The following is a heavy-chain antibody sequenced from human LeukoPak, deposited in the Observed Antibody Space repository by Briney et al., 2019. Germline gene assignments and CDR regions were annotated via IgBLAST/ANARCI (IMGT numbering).Heavy chain of an antibody. V-gene: IGHV3-23*01. D-gene: IGHD6-19*01. Sequence: GGSLRLSCAASGFTFSTYWMNWVRQAPGKGLEWVSAISGSGGSTYYADSVKGRFTISRDNSKNTLYLQMNSLRAEDTAVYYCATTSGWYEDYWGQGTLVTVSS. J-gene: IGHJ4*02. CDR2: ISGSGGST. CDR1: GFTFSTYW. CDR3: ATTSGWYEDY.